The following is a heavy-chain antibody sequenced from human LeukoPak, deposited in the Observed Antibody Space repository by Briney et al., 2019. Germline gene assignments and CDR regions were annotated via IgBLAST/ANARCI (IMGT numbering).Heavy chain of an antibody. V-gene: IGHV1-18*01. CDR1: GYNFTDYG. J-gene: IGHJ4*02. CDR3: ARAKGYFDY. Sequence: ASVKVSCKTSGYNFTDYGISWLRQAPGQGLEWMGWISGYNGNTYYAQRFQGRVTMTTDTSTSTAYMELRSLRSDDTAVYYCARAKGYFDYWGQGTLVTVSS. CDR2: ISGYNGNT.